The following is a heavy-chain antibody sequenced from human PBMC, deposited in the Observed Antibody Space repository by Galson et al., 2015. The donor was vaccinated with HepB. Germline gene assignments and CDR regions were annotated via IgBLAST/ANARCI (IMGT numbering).Heavy chain of an antibody. J-gene: IGHJ3*02. CDR1: GFTFSSYE. D-gene: IGHD3-22*01. V-gene: IGHV3-48*03. CDR3: ARDAGYYDSSGYYRMHTLDI. Sequence: SLRLSCAASGFTFSSYEMNWVRQAPGKGLEWVSYIGSSGSTIYYADSVKGRFTISRDNAKNLLYLQMNSLRAEDTAVYYCARDAGYYDSSGYYRMHTLDIWGQGTMVTVSS. CDR2: IGSSGSTI.